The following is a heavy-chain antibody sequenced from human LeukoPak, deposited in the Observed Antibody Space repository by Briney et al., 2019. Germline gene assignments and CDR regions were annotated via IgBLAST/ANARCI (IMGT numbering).Heavy chain of an antibody. CDR2: ITHNGST. J-gene: IGHJ6*03. V-gene: IGHV4-34*01. D-gene: IGHD2-2*01. CDR3: ARRGRSIIIVPGALAYYHYMDV. Sequence: PSETLSLTCAVSGGSLSDFHWSWIRQSPGKGLEWIGEITHNGSTSYNPSLKSRVTISVDTSKNQFSLRLTSVTAADTALYYCARRGRSIIIVPGALAYYHYMDVWGKGTTVTVSS. CDR1: GGSLSDFH.